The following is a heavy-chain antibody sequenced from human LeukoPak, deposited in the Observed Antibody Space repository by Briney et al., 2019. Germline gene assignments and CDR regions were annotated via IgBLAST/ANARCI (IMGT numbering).Heavy chain of an antibody. CDR3: ARDQENVLLWFGGFDY. CDR2: IGSSGSTI. V-gene: IGHV3-11*01. J-gene: IGHJ4*02. Sequence: GGSLRLSCAASGFTFSDYYMSWIRQAPGKGLEWVSYIGSSGSTIYYADSVKGRFTISRDNAKNSLYLQMNSLRAEDTAVYYCARDQENVLLWFGGFDYWGQGTLVTVSS. CDR1: GFTFSDYY. D-gene: IGHD3-10*01.